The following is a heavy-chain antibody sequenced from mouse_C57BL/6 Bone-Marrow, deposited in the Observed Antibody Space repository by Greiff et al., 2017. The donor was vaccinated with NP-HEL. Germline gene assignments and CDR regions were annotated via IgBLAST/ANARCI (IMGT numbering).Heavy chain of an antibody. J-gene: IGHJ2*01. Sequence: QVQLQQPGAELVMPGASVKLSCKASGYTFTSYWMHWVKQRPGQGLEWIGEIDPSDSYTNYNQKFKGKSTLTVDKSSSTAYMQLSSLTSEDSAVYYCARDYGSNFDDWGQGTTLTVSS. CDR2: IDPSDSYT. CDR3: ARDYGSNFDD. V-gene: IGHV1-69*01. D-gene: IGHD1-1*01. CDR1: GYTFTSYW.